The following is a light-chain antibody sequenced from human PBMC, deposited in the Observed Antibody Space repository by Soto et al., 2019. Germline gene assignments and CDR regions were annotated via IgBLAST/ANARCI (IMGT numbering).Light chain of an antibody. CDR2: GAS. J-gene: IGKJ5*01. CDR3: HQRTNWPIT. Sequence: EIVMTQSPATVSVSPGERATLSCRASQSISTNLAWYQQKPGQAPRLLIFGASNRATAVPARFTASGSGTEFTLTISSLQSEDFAVYYCHQRTNWPITFGQGTRLEIK. V-gene: IGKV3-15*01. CDR1: QSISTN.